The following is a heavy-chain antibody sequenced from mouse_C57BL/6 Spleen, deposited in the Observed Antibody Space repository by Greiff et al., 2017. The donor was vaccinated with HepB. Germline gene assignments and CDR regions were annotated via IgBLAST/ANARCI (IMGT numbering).Heavy chain of an antibody. V-gene: IGHV1-18*01. D-gene: IGHD2-5*01. CDR2: IHPNNGGT. CDR1: GYTFTDYN. J-gene: IGHJ1*03. CDR3: ARGGYSNYGYFDV. Sequence: EVQLQQSGPELVKPGASVKIPCKASGYTFTDYNMDWVKQSHGKSLEWIGDIHPNNGGTIYNQKFKGKATLTVDKSSSTAYMELRSLTSEDTAVYYCARGGYSNYGYFDVWGTGTTVTVSS.